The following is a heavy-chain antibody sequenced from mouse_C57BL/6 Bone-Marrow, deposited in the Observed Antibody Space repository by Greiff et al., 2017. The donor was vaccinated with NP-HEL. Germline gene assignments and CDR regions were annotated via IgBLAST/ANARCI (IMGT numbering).Heavy chain of an antibody. CDR2: INPNYGTT. CDR3: ARGVLRAFAY. D-gene: IGHD3-2*02. J-gene: IGHJ3*01. V-gene: IGHV1-39*01. CDR1: GYSFTDYH. Sequence: EVQLQQSGPELVKPGASVKISCKASGYSFTDYHMNWVKQSNGTSLEWIGVINPNYGTTSYNQKFKGKATLTVDQSSSTTYMQLNSLTSEDSAIDYCARGVLRAFAYWGQGTLVTVSA.